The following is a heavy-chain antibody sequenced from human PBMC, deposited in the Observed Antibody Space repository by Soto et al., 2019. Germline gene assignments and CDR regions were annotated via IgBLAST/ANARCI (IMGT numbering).Heavy chain of an antibody. D-gene: IGHD1-1*01. CDR3: AKIGQIGNWFFDY. J-gene: IGHJ4*02. V-gene: IGHV3-23*01. Sequence: ELQLLESGGDLVQPGGSLRVSCAASGFMFSSHGMSWVRQAPGKGLEWVSSISSGGDLTYYADSVKGRFTVSRDNLKNTLSLQMDSLRAEDTATYYCAKIGQIGNWFFDYCGQGTLVTVSS. CDR2: ISSGGDLT. CDR1: GFMFSSHG.